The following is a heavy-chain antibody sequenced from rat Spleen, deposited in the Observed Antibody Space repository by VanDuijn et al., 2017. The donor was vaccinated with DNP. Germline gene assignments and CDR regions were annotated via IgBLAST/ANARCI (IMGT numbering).Heavy chain of an antibody. CDR2: ISYDGSST. Sequence: EVQLVESGGGLVQPGRSLKLSCAASGFTFSDYNMAWVRQAPKKGLEWVATISYDGSSTYYRDSVKGRFTISRDNAKSTLYLQMDSLRSEDTATYYCARLGQPPMDAWGQGASVTVSS. CDR3: ARLGQPPMDA. D-gene: IGHD3-4*01. CDR1: GFTFSDYN. V-gene: IGHV5-7*01. J-gene: IGHJ4*01.